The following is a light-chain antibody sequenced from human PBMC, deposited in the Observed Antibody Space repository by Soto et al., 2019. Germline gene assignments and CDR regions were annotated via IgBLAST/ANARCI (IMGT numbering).Light chain of an antibody. Sequence: EIVLTQSPATLSLSPGERATLSCRASQSVSSYLAWYQQKPGQAPRLLIYDASNRATGIPARFSGSGSGTDFTLTISSREPEDLAVYYCQQRSNWYTFGQGTKLEIK. CDR3: QQRSNWYT. V-gene: IGKV3-11*01. J-gene: IGKJ2*01. CDR1: QSVSSY. CDR2: DAS.